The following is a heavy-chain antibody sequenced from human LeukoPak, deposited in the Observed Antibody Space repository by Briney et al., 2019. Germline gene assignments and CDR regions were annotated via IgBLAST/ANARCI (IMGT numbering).Heavy chain of an antibody. J-gene: IGHJ3*02. Sequence: GGSLRLSCAASGFTFSSYSMNWVRQAPGKGLEWVSSISSSSSYIYYADSVKGRFTISRDNAKNSLYLQMNSLRAEDTAVYYCARVRMIGDAFDTWGQGTMVTVSS. CDR1: GFTFSSYS. CDR2: ISSSSSYI. D-gene: IGHD3-16*01. CDR3: ARVRMIGDAFDT. V-gene: IGHV3-21*01.